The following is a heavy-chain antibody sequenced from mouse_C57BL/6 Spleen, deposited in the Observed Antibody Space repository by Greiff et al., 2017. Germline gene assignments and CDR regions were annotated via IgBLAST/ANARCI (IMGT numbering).Heavy chain of an antibody. CDR3: ALYDYFAY. D-gene: IGHD2-4*01. J-gene: IGHJ3*01. CDR1: GFTFSDYG. V-gene: IGHV5-17*01. CDR2: ISSGSSTI. Sequence: EVKLMESGGGLVKPGGSLKLSCAASGFTFSDYGMHWVRQAPEKGLEWVAYISSGSSTIYYADTVKGRFTISRDNAKNTLFLQMTSLRSEDTAMYYCALYDYFAYWGQGTLVTVSA.